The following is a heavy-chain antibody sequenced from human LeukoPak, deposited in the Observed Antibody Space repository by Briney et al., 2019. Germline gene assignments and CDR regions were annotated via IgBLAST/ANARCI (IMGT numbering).Heavy chain of an antibody. CDR3: GRVYYDSRGYYYITRYYFDF. D-gene: IGHD3-22*01. Sequence: SETLSLTCTVSGGSFSGYHWSWIRQPPGKGLEWIGEINHSGSTNYNPSLKSRVTISVDTSKNQFSLRLSSVTAADTAVYYCGRVYYDSRGYYYITRYYFDFWGQGTLVTVSS. J-gene: IGHJ4*02. V-gene: IGHV4-34*01. CDR1: GGSFSGYH. CDR2: INHSGST.